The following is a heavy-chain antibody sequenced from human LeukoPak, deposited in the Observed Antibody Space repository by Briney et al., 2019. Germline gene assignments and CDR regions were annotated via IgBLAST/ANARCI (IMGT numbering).Heavy chain of an antibody. CDR1: GFTFSDYE. CDR3: ARGWTIAK. J-gene: IGHJ4*02. V-gene: IGHV3-48*03. D-gene: IGHD1-1*01. CDR2: IGSSGSTI. Sequence: GGSLRLSCAASGFTFSDYEMNWVRQAPGKGLEWVSYIGSSGSTIHYADSVKGRFTISRDNAKSSLYLQMNSLRAEDTAVYYCARGWTIAKWGQGTQVTVYS.